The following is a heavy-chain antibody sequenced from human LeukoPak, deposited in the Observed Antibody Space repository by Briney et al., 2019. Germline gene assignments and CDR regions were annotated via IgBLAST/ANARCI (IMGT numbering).Heavy chain of an antibody. D-gene: IGHD7-27*01. V-gene: IGHV4-61*10. Sequence: SETLSLTCTVSGGSISSGNYYWSWIRRPAGQGLEWIGYIYYTGTSYNPSLKSRVTISADTSKNQFSLKLISVTAADTAVYYCASRKLGNDYWGQGTLVTVSS. J-gene: IGHJ4*02. CDR3: ASRKLGNDY. CDR2: IYYTGT. CDR1: GGSISSGNYY.